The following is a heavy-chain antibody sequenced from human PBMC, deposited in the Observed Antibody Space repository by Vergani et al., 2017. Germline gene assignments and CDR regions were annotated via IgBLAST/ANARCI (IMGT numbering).Heavy chain of an antibody. CDR1: GFTFSSYS. D-gene: IGHD7-27*01. J-gene: IGHJ4*02. CDR3: ARALTGDPGDVLDY. Sequence: EVQLVESGGGLVKPGGSLRLSCAASGFTFSSYSMNWVRQAPGKGLEWVSTLSASDSRTHYADSVKGRFTISRDTSKNTLYLQMNSLRAEDTAVYYCARALTGDPGDVLDYWGQGTLVTVSS. V-gene: IGHV3-21*01. CDR2: LSASDSRT.